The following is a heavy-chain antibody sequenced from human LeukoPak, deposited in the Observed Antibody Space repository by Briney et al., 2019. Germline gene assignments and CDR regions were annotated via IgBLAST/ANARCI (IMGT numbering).Heavy chain of an antibody. CDR1: GYTFTSYD. D-gene: IGHD5-24*01. CDR3: ARDSREQGFDY. CDR2: MNPNSGNT. Sequence: GASVKVSCKASGYTFTSYDINWVRQATGQGLEWMGWMNPNSGNTGYAQKFQGRVTMTRNTSISTAYMELRSLRSDDTAVYYCARDSREQGFDYWGQGTLVTVSS. J-gene: IGHJ4*02. V-gene: IGHV1-8*01.